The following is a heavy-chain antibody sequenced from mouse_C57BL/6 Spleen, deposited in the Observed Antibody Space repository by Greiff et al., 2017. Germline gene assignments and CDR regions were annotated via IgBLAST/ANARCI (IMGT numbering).Heavy chain of an antibody. CDR1: GYTFTSYW. CDR3: ARSVGTYAMDY. Sequence: QVQLQQPGAELVMPGASVKLSCKASGYTFTSYWMHWVKQRPGQGLEWIGEIDPSDSYTNYNQKFKGKSTLTVDKSSSTAYMQLSSLTSEDSAVYYCARSVGTYAMDYWGQGTSVTVSS. D-gene: IGHD4-1*01. V-gene: IGHV1-69*01. J-gene: IGHJ4*01. CDR2: IDPSDSYT.